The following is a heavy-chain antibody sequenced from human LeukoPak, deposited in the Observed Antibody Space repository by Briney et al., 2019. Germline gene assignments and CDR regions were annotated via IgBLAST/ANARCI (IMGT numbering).Heavy chain of an antibody. CDR2: ISSSSSTI. D-gene: IGHD2-15*01. CDR1: GFIFSSYW. CDR3: ARDGYCSGGSCRRRGYDDAFDI. Sequence: GGSLRLSCAASGFIFSSYWMNWVRQAPGKGLEWVSYISSSSSTIYYADSVKGRFTISRDNAKNSLYLQMNSLRAEDTAVYYCARDGYCSGGSCRRRGYDDAFDIWGQGTMVTVSS. J-gene: IGHJ3*02. V-gene: IGHV3-48*01.